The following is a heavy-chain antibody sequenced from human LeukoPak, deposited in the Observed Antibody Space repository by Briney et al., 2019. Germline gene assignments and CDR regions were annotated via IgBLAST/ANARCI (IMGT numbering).Heavy chain of an antibody. CDR3: TRGQPGGFDI. CDR2: IGTAGDT. Sequence: PGGSLRLSCAASGFTFSNYDVHWVRQSIGKGLEWVSRIGTAGDTNYPDSVKGRFTIFRENAKKSLYLQMNSLRTGDTAMYYCTRGQPGGFDIWGQGTMVTVSS. V-gene: IGHV3-13*01. CDR1: GFTFSNYD. D-gene: IGHD1-14*01. J-gene: IGHJ3*02.